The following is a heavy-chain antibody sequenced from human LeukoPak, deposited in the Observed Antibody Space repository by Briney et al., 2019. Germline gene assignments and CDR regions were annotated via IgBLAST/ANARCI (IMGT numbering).Heavy chain of an antibody. V-gene: IGHV3-7*01. D-gene: IGHD1-26*01. CDR2: INHNGNVN. CDR1: GFTFSSYW. CDR3: AREERIVGATTIDY. J-gene: IGHJ4*02. Sequence: GGSLRLSCAASGFTFSSYWMNWARQAPGKGLEWVASINHNGNVNYYVDSVKGRFTISRDNAKNSLYLQMNSLRAEDTAVYYCAREERIVGATTIDYWGQGTLVTVSS.